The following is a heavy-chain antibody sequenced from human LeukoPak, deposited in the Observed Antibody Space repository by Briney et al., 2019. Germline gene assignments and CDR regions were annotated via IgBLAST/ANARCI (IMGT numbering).Heavy chain of an antibody. J-gene: IGHJ5*02. V-gene: IGHV4-59*12. D-gene: IGHD3-10*01. CDR3: ARGYGTRQGYYGSGSYYSRRWFDP. CDR2: IHYSGSP. Sequence: PSETLSLTCTVSRGSITSYYWSWIRQPPGKRLEWIGYIHYSGSPNYNPSLKSRVTMSVETSKNQFSLKLSSVTAADTAVYYCARGYGTRQGYYGSGSYYSRRWFDPWGQGTLVTVSS. CDR1: RGSITSYY.